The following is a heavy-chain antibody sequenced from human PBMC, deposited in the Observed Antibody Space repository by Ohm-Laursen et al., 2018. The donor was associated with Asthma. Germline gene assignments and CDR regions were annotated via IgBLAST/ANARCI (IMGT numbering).Heavy chain of an antibody. V-gene: IGHV3-11*01. CDR1: GFTFDDYA. D-gene: IGHD3-16*01. J-gene: IGHJ4*02. Sequence: SLRLSCAASGFTFDDYAKHWVRQAPGKGLEWVSYTSGTGSVIYYADSVKGRFTISWDDAKNSLYLQMNSLRVDDTAVYYCATLGDSSITQWGQGTLVTVSS. CDR3: ATLGDSSITQ. CDR2: TSGTGSVI.